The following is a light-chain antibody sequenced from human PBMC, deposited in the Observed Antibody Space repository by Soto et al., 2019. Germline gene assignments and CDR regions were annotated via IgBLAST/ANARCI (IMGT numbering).Light chain of an antibody. CDR3: AAWKV. J-gene: IGLJ1*01. CDR1: SSNIGNNA. CDR2: YDD. Sequence: QSVLTQPPSVSEAPRQRVTISCSGSSSNIGNNAVNWYQQLPGKAPKLLIYYDDLLPSGVSDRFSGSKSGTSASLAISGLQSEDEADYYWAAWKVFGTGTKVTVL. V-gene: IGLV1-36*01.